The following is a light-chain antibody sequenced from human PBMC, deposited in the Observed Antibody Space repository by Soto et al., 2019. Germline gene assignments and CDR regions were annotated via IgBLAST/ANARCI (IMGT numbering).Light chain of an antibody. Sequence: VLTQSPATLSLSPGERATLSCRASQSVSTYLAWYQQKPGQPLRLLVFDASNMPTGIPARFSGSGSGTDFTLTISGVEPEDFAVYYCQQRTHRPPLTFGEGTKVEIK. CDR2: DAS. CDR1: QSVSTY. CDR3: QQRTHRPPLT. V-gene: IGKV3-11*01. J-gene: IGKJ4*01.